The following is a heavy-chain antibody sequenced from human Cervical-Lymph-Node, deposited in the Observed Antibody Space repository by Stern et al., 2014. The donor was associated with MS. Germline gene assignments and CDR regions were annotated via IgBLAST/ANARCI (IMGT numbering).Heavy chain of an antibody. D-gene: IGHD4-23*01. Sequence: QVQLVQSGAEVKKPGASVKVSCKTAGYNFTDYGTIWVRQAPGQRLEWMGWINTGNGNRRYSQKIQGRVTITRDTSASTAYMELSSLRSEDTAVYYCARTGTVVTSGYYYGMDVWGQGTTVTVSS. V-gene: IGHV1-3*04. CDR2: INTGNGNR. CDR3: ARTGTVVTSGYYYGMDV. CDR1: GYNFTDYG. J-gene: IGHJ6*02.